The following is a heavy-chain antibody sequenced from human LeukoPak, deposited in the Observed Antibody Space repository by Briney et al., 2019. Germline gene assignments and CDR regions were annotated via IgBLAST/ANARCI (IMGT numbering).Heavy chain of an antibody. Sequence: SETLSLTCTVSGGSINSSSYYWGWVRQPPGKGLEWIGSMYYRGSTYYNPSLKSRVTISVDTSKNQFSLKLSSVTAADTAVYYCARDSAPEYFQHWGQGTLVTVSS. V-gene: IGHV4-39*07. CDR2: MYYRGST. J-gene: IGHJ1*01. CDR1: GGSINSSSYY. CDR3: ARDSAPEYFQH.